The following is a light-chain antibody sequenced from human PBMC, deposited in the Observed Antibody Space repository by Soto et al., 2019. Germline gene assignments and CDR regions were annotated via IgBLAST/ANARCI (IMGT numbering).Light chain of an antibody. Sequence: QSALTQPPSASGSPGQSVTISCTGTSSDVGGYNYVSWYQQHPGKAHKLVIYEVSRRPSGVPDRFSGSKSGNTASLTLSGLLPADEADYYCSSHAGSTKLWVFGTGTKVTVL. V-gene: IGLV2-8*01. J-gene: IGLJ1*01. CDR3: SSHAGSTKLWV. CDR1: SSDVGGYNY. CDR2: EVS.